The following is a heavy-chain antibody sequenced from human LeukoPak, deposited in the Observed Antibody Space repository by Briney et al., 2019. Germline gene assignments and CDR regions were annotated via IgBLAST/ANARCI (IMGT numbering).Heavy chain of an antibody. CDR1: GGSISSSTYY. Sequence: SETQSLTRTVSGGSISSSTYYWGWIRQPPGKGLEWIGSIYYSGSTYYNPSLKSRVTISVDTSKNQFSLKLSSVTAADTAVYYCARRRGYCSGGSCYPFVSWGQGTIVTVSS. V-gene: IGHV4-39*01. CDR2: IYYSGST. D-gene: IGHD2-15*01. CDR3: ARRRGYCSGGSCYPFVS. J-gene: IGHJ4*02.